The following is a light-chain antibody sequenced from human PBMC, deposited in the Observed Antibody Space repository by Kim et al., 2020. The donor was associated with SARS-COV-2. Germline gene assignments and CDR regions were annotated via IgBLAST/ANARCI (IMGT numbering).Light chain of an antibody. CDR3: QQYDGYPRT. Sequence: SASVGDRVIFTCRASQVIAKYVAWFQQKPGNAPKSLIYAASSLESGVPSRFSGSGSGTDFILTISSLQPEDYATYYCQQYDGYPRTFGQGTKVEI. CDR2: AAS. J-gene: IGKJ1*01. V-gene: IGKV1-16*01. CDR1: QVIAKY.